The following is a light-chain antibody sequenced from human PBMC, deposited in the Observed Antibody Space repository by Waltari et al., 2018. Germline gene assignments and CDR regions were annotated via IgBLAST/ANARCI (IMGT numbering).Light chain of an antibody. CDR2: DVD. CDR1: RTDVGPYTY. CDR3: CSYAGRYTSV. J-gene: IGLJ2*01. V-gene: IGLV2-11*01. Sequence: QSALTQPRSVPGSPGQSVTFPCTAPRTDVGPYTYVSWYQVPPGKVPKLILYDVDKRPPGVPDRFSGSKAGNTASLTISGLQTEDEADYYCCSYAGRYTSVFGGGTKVTVL.